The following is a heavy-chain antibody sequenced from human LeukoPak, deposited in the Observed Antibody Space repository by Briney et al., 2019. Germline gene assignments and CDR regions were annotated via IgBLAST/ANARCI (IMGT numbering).Heavy chain of an antibody. J-gene: IGHJ4*02. V-gene: IGHV3-7*04. Sequence: GGSLRLSCAASGFTFSSYAMNWVRQAPGKGLEWVANIKEDGSEKYYVDSVKGRFTISRDNANNSLYLQMNSLRAEDTAVYYCAREGDWGQGTLVTVSS. CDR2: IKEDGSEK. CDR3: AREGD. D-gene: IGHD1-26*01. CDR1: GFTFSSYA.